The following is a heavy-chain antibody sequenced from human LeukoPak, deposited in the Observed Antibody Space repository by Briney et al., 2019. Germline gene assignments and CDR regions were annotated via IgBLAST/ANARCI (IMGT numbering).Heavy chain of an antibody. CDR3: ARFGRAAAVLYYFDY. J-gene: IGHJ4*02. CDR1: GGSISSGSYY. D-gene: IGHD6-13*01. Sequence: SETLSLTCTVSGGSISSGSYYWNWIRQPAGKGLEWIGRIYTSGSTNYNPSLKRRVTISVDTSKNQFSLKLSSVTAADTAVYYCARFGRAAAVLYYFDYWGQGTLVTVSS. V-gene: IGHV4-61*02. CDR2: IYTSGST.